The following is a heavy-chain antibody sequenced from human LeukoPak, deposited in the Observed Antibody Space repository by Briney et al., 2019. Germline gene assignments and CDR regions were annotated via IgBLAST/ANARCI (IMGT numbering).Heavy chain of an antibody. D-gene: IGHD4-23*01. CDR1: GGSISTYY. J-gene: IGHJ3*02. Sequence: SETLSLTCTVSGGSISTYYWSWIRQPPGKGLEWIGYIYYSGSTNSNPSLKSRVTISVDTSKNQFSLKLTSVTAAVTAVYYCARRDGGAAFDIWGQGTMVTVSS. V-gene: IGHV4-59*08. CDR2: IYYSGST. CDR3: ARRDGGAAFDI.